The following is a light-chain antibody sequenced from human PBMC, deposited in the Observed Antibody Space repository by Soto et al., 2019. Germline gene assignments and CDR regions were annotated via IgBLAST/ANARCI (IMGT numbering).Light chain of an antibody. CDR2: DVS. V-gene: IGLV2-14*01. Sequence: QSALTQPASVSGSPGQSITISCTGTSSDVGGYNYVSWYQQHPGKAPKLMSYDVSNRPSGVSNRFSGSKSGNTASLTISGLQAEDEADYYCRSYTSSSTVVFGGGTKLTVL. CDR3: RSYTSSSTVV. CDR1: SSDVGGYNY. J-gene: IGLJ2*01.